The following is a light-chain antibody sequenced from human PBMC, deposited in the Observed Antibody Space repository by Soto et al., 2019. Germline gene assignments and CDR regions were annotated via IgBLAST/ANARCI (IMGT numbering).Light chain of an antibody. Sequence: DIQMTQSPSTLSASVGDRFTITCLAIQSISNWLAWYQQRPGKAPKLLISDVSSLERGVPSRFRGSGSGTEFTLTISSMQPDDFETFYCQQYNGYSRTFGQGTKVDIK. CDR2: DVS. V-gene: IGKV1-5*01. CDR1: QSISNW. J-gene: IGKJ1*01. CDR3: QQYNGYSRT.